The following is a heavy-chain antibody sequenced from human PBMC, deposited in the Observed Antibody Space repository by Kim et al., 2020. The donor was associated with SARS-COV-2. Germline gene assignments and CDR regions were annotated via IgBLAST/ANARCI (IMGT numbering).Heavy chain of an antibody. D-gene: IGHD2-2*01. CDR2: INNDNGNS. Sequence: ASVKVSCKASGFTFTSYGISWVRQAPGQGREWMAWINNDNGNSNYVQSYRGRVSVTRDTSTSTAYMELRSLRSDDTGVYYCTRDFRSACRGTSCHYFDFWGQGTLVTVSS. CDR1: GFTFTSYG. V-gene: IGHV1-18*01. CDR3: TRDFRSACRGTSCHYFDF. J-gene: IGHJ4*02.